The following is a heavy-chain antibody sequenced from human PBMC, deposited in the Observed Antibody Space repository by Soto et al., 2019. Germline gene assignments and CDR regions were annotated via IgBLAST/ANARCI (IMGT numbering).Heavy chain of an antibody. J-gene: IGHJ4*02. Sequence: ASVKVSCKASGYTFTSYGISWVRQAPGQGLEWMGWISAYNGNTNYAQKLQGRVTMTTDTSTSTAYMELRSLRSDDTAVYYCARDTRIYFTNGVCYYYDSSGYFMGVDYWGQGTLVTVSS. CDR1: GYTFTSYG. V-gene: IGHV1-18*01. CDR3: ARDTRIYFTNGVCYYYDSSGYFMGVDY. D-gene: IGHD3-22*01. CDR2: ISAYNGNT.